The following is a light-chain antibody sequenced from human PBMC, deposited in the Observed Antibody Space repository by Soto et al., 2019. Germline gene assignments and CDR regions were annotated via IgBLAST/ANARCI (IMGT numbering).Light chain of an antibody. J-gene: IGLJ3*02. CDR1: NSDVGGYNY. CDR2: EVS. Sequence: QSALTQPASVSESPGQSITISCTGTNSDVGGYNYVSWYQQHPGKAPKLIIYEVSDRPSGISTRFSASKSGNTASLTISGLQPGDEADYYCCSYTPNNTWVFGGGTKLTVL. CDR3: CSYTPNNTWV. V-gene: IGLV2-14*01.